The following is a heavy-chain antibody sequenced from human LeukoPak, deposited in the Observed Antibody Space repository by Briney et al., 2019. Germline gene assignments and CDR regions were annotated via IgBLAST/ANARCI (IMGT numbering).Heavy chain of an antibody. V-gene: IGHV1-18*04. D-gene: IGHD2-8*01. CDR1: GYTFTSHY. J-gene: IGHJ6*02. Sequence: GASVKVSYKASGYTFTSHYMHWVRQAPGQGLEWMGWISAYNGNTNYAQKLQGRVTMTTDTSTNTAYMELRSLRSDDTAVYYCARDNGNYYYYYAMDLGGQGTTVTVSS. CDR3: ARDNGNYYYYYAMDL. CDR2: ISAYNGNT.